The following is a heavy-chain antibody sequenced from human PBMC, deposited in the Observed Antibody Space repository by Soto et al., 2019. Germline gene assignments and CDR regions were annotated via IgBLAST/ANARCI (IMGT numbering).Heavy chain of an antibody. Sequence: EVPLVESGGGLVQPGGSLRLSCVASGFTFTSYNMNWVRQAPGKGLECVSYIDSSSSTIYYADSVKGRFTISRDNAKNSLYLQMNSLRDEDTDVYYCARGNTLVDYWGQGTLVTVSS. CDR3: ARGNTLVDY. J-gene: IGHJ4*02. CDR2: IDSSSSTI. V-gene: IGHV3-48*02. D-gene: IGHD2-8*02. CDR1: GFTFTSYN.